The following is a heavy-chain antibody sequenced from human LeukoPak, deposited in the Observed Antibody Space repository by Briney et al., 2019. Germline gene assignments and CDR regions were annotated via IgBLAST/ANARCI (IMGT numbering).Heavy chain of an antibody. V-gene: IGHV4-4*02. CDR2: IYHSGTT. CDR3: ARVIGYCSSTSCFGYFDY. CDR1: GAFITNSHW. J-gene: IGHJ4*02. D-gene: IGHD2-2*01. Sequence: RSSETLSLTCAVSGAFITNSHWWSWARQPPGKGLEWIGEIYHSGTTNYNPSLKSRVTMSVDKSKNQLSLKLSSVTAADTAVYYCARVIGYCSSTSCFGYFDYWGQGTLVTVSS.